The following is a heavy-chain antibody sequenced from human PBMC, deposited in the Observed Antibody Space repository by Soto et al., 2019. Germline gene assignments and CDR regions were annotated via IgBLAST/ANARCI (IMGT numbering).Heavy chain of an antibody. D-gene: IGHD1-26*01. V-gene: IGHV3-13*05. J-gene: IGHJ4*02. CDR3: AKTSGESYPESRVFDY. CDR1: GGTFSSYD. Sequence: PXGSLILSCAASGGTFSSYDMHWVRQATGKGLEWVSAIGTAGDPYYPGSVKGRFTISRDNSKNTLYLQMNSLRADDAAIYYCAKTSGESYPESRVFDYWRQGTRVTVSS. CDR2: IGTAGDP.